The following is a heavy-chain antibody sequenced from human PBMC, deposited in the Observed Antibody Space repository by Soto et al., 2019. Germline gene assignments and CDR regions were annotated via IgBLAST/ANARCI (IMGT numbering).Heavy chain of an antibody. CDR3: ARGSKGYSSSWLDY. CDR1: GGSFSGYY. V-gene: IGHV4-34*01. Sequence: QVQLQQWGAGLLKPSETLSLTCAVYGGSFSGYYWSWIRQPPGKGLEWIGEIFQSRSTNYSPSLKSRVTISVDTSKNQFSLRLTSVTAADTAVYYCARGSKGYSSSWLDYWGQGTLVTVSS. D-gene: IGHD6-13*01. CDR2: IFQSRST. J-gene: IGHJ4*02.